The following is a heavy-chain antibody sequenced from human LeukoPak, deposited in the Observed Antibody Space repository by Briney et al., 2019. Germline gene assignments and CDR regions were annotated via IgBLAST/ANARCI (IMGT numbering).Heavy chain of an antibody. J-gene: IGHJ6*03. CDR2: IYTSGST. V-gene: IGHV4-4*07. CDR3: ARQGGSLWDDYYYYMDV. CDR1: GGSISSYY. Sequence: SETLSLTCTVSGGSISSYYWSWIRQPAGKGLEWIGRIYTSGSTNYNPSLKSRVTMSVDTSKNQFSLKLSSVTAADAAVYYCARQGGSLWDDYYYYMDVWGKGTTVTISS. D-gene: IGHD1-26*01.